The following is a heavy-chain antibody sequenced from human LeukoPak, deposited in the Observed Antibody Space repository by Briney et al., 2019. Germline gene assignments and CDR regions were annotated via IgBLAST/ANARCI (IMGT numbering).Heavy chain of an antibody. CDR2: MNPNSGNT. CDR1: GGTFTSYD. Sequence: ASVKVSCKASGGTFTSYDINWVRQATGQGLEWMGWMNPNSGNTGYAQKFQGRVTITRNTSISTAYMELSSLRSEDTAVYYCARVKVYCSGGSCYSLYYFDYWGQGTLVTVSS. D-gene: IGHD2-15*01. CDR3: ARVKVYCSGGSCYSLYYFDY. V-gene: IGHV1-8*03. J-gene: IGHJ4*02.